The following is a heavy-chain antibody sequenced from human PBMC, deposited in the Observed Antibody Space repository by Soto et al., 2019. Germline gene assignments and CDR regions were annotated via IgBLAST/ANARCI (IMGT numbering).Heavy chain of an antibody. D-gene: IGHD6-13*01. J-gene: IGHJ6*02. CDR1: GGTFSSYA. V-gene: IGHV1-69*06. Sequence: SVKVSCKASGGTFSSYAISWVRQAPGQGLEWMGGIIPIFGTANYAQKFQGRVTITADKSTSAAYMELSSLRSEDTAVYYCARGIAAAGKYYYYYGMDVWGQGTTVTVSS. CDR3: ARGIAAAGKYYYYYGMDV. CDR2: IIPIFGTA.